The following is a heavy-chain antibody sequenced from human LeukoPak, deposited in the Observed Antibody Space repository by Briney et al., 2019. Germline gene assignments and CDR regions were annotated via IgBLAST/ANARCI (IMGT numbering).Heavy chain of an antibody. CDR2: IRDDGSNK. D-gene: IGHD6-19*01. J-gene: IGHJ6*02. Sequence: GGSLRLSCVASGFTFSSYWMHWVRQDPRKGLVWVAFIRDDGSNKYYADSVKGRFTISRDNSKNTLYLQMNSLRAEDTAVYYCARDGVAVAVNGMDVWGQGTTVTVSS. CDR3: ARDGVAVAVNGMDV. V-gene: IGHV3-30*02. CDR1: GFTFSSYW.